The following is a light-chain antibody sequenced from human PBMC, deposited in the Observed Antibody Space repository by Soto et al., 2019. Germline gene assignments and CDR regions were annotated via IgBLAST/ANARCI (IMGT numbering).Light chain of an antibody. CDR1: SGHSSYI. CDR2: LEGSGSY. Sequence: QAVVTQSSSASASLGSSVKLTCTLSSGHSSYIIAWHQQQPGKAPRYLMKLEGSGSYNKGSGAPDRFSGSSSGADRYLTISNLQSEDEADYYCETWDSNTHKVVFGGGTKVTVL. V-gene: IGLV4-60*03. J-gene: IGLJ2*01. CDR3: ETWDSNTHKVV.